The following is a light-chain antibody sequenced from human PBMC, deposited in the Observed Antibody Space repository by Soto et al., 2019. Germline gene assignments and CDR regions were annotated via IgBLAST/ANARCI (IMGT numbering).Light chain of an antibody. J-gene: IGKJ1*01. V-gene: IGKV3-11*01. Sequence: EIVMTQSPATLSVSPGERATLSCRASQSVSSYLAWYQQKPGQAPRLLIYDASNRATGIPARFSGSGSGTDFTLTINSLEPEDFAAYYCQQRSNWTFGQGTKVDIK. CDR2: DAS. CDR3: QQRSNWT. CDR1: QSVSSY.